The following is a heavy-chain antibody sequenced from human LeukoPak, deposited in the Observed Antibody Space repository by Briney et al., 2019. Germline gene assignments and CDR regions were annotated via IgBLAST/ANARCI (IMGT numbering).Heavy chain of an antibody. J-gene: IGHJ4*02. CDR1: GFTFTSHW. CDR2: INSDGSST. CDR3: VQEGSPSGTYGFDY. D-gene: IGHD4-17*01. V-gene: IGHV3-74*01. Sequence: PGGSLRLSCAASGFTFTSHWMHWVRQAPGRGLVWVSRINSDGSSTSYADSVKGRFTISRDNAKNTLYLQMNSLRAEDTAVYYCVQEGSPSGTYGFDYWGQGTLVTVSS.